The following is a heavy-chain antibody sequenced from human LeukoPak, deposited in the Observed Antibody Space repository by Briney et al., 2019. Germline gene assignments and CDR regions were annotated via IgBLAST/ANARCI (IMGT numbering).Heavy chain of an antibody. CDR3: AREDRHRNYYDSSGYPRGYFDY. CDR1: GGSLSRGGNY. J-gene: IGHJ4*02. D-gene: IGHD3-22*01. Sequence: SETLSLSCTVSGGSLSRGGNYWGWIRQHPGKGLGWVGFIVLGGSTYYNPSLKSRVTISVDTSKNQHSLKLGSVTAADTPVYYCAREDRHRNYYDSSGYPRGYFDYWGQGTLVTVSS. V-gene: IGHV4-31*03. CDR2: IVLGGST.